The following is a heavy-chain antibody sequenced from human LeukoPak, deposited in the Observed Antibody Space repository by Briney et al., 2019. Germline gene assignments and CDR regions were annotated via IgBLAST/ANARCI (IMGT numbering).Heavy chain of an antibody. J-gene: IGHJ3*02. D-gene: IGHD5-18*01. CDR3: ARVVDTAMVLYGAFDI. V-gene: IGHV3-21*01. CDR2: ISSSSSYI. Sequence: GGSLRLSCAASGFTFSSYSMNWVRQAPGKGLEWVSSISSSSSYIHYADSVKGRFTISRDNAKKSLYLQMNSLRAEDTAVYYCARVVDTAMVLYGAFDIWGQGTKVTVSS. CDR1: GFTFSSYS.